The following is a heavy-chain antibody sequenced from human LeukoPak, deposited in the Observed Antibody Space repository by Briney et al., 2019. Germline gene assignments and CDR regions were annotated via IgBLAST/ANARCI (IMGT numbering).Heavy chain of an antibody. CDR2: ISGRSSTI. J-gene: IGHJ4*02. CDR3: ARDRIKSGSYYFDY. CDR1: GFTFSGNA. Sequence: PGGSLRLSCAASGFTFSGNAMNWVRQAPGKGLEWVSYISGRSSTIYYADSVKGRFTISRDNAKNSMYLQMNSLRAEDTAVYYCARDRIKSGSYYFDYWGQGTLVTVSS. V-gene: IGHV3-48*01. D-gene: IGHD1-26*01.